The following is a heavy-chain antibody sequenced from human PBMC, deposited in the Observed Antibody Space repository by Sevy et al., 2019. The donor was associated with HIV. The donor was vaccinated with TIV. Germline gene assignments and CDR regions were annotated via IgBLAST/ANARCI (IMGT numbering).Heavy chain of an antibody. V-gene: IGHV3-30*18. CDR1: GFTFSTYW. D-gene: IGHD3-3*01. Sequence: GGSLRLSCAASGFTFSTYWMHWVRQAPGKGLEWVAVISEDGSNKYYADSVKGRFTISRDNSKNTLYLQMNSLIAEDTAVYYCAKDQFLEWLSYFDYWGQGTLVTVSS. CDR2: ISEDGSNK. CDR3: AKDQFLEWLSYFDY. J-gene: IGHJ4*02.